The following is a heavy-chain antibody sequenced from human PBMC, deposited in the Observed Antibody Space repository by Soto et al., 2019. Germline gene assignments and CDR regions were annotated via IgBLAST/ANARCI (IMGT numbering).Heavy chain of an antibody. D-gene: IGHD6-19*01. CDR3: ARDGHSTGWS. Sequence: QVQLQESGPGLVKPSGTLSLICAVSGGSITSDNWWSWVRQPPGEGLQWIGETSHRGNTAYNPSHQXPVRIXXDKSTHQFSLQLTCVTAADTAVYYCARDGHSTGWSWGQGTLVTVSS. CDR2: TSHRGNT. CDR1: GGSITSDNW. J-gene: IGHJ4*02. V-gene: IGHV4-4*02.